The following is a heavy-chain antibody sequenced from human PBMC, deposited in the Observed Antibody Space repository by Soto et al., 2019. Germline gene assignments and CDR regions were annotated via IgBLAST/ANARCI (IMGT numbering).Heavy chain of an antibody. D-gene: IGHD6-19*01. CDR3: AGRIAVAGTLAY. J-gene: IGHJ4*02. CDR1: GLTFSSYA. Sequence: LRLSCAASGLTFSSYAMSWVRQAPGKGLEWVSAISGSGGSTFYADSVKGRFTISRDNSKNTLFLQMNSLRAEDTAVYYCAGRIAVAGTLAYWGQGTLVTVSS. V-gene: IGHV3-23*01. CDR2: ISGSGGST.